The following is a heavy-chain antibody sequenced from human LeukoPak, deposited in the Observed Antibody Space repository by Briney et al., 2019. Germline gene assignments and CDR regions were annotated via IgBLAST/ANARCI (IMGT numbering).Heavy chain of an antibody. CDR1: GGSISSSSYY. J-gene: IGHJ3*02. CDR2: IYYSGST. V-gene: IGHV4-39*01. Sequence: SETLSLTCTVSGGSISSSSYYWGWIRQPPGKGLEWIGSIYYSGSTYYNPSLKSRVTISVDTSKNQFSLKLSSVTAADTAVYYCARLHRSQTPIAAAGHAFDIWGQGTMVTVSS. CDR3: ARLHRSQTPIAAAGHAFDI. D-gene: IGHD6-13*01.